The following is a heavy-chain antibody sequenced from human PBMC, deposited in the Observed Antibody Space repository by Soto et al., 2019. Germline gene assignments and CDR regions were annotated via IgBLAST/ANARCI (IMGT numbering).Heavy chain of an antibody. CDR1: GFTFSGYT. CDR2: ISSGSSYI. V-gene: IGHV3-21*01. J-gene: IGHJ5*01. CDR3: AHDILSGGAYTDS. Sequence: PGGSLRLSCAASGFTFSGYTMNWVRQAPGKGLEWISSISSGSSYIYYAGSVKGRFTISRDNARNSLFLEMKTLRADDTAVYYCAHDILSGGAYTDSWGQGTKVTVSS. D-gene: IGHD3-10*01.